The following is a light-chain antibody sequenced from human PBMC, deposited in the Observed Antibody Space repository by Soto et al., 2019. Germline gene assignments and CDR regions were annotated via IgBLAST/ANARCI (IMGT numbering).Light chain of an antibody. CDR3: QQYGSSGT. J-gene: IGKJ1*01. Sequence: ATLSCRASQSVSNNYLAWYQQKPGQAPRLLIYGASNRATGIPDRFSSSGSGTDFTLTISRLEPEDFAVYYCQQYGSSGTFGQGTTVDIK. CDR2: GAS. V-gene: IGKV3-20*01. CDR1: QSVSNNY.